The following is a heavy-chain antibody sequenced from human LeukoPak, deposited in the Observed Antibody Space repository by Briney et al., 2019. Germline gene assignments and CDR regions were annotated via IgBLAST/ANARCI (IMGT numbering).Heavy chain of an antibody. CDR3: ARDSWGACSTSCYSSAFDI. V-gene: IGHV4-59*12. CDR1: GGSISSYY. Sequence: SETLSLTCTVSGGSISSYYWSWIRQPPGKGLEWIGYIYYSGSTNYNPSLKSRVTISVDTSKNQFSLKLSSVTAADTAVYYCARDSWGACSTSCYSSAFDIWGQGTMVTVSS. J-gene: IGHJ3*02. CDR2: IYYSGST. D-gene: IGHD2-2*02.